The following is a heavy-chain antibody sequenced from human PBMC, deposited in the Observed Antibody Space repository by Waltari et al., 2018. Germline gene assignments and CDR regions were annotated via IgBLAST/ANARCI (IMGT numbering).Heavy chain of an antibody. CDR1: GYTFSSYG. Sequence: QVHLMQSTAEVKEPGASVRVSCQASGYTFSSYGISWVRQAPGQGLEWMGWISANNGNTHYAQKFQGRVTMTTDTSTTTAYMELRSLTSDDTAVYYCVRDLGSTNWYEYWGQGTLVTVSS. D-gene: IGHD6-13*01. CDR2: ISANNGNT. CDR3: VRDLGSTNWYEY. J-gene: IGHJ4*02. V-gene: IGHV1-18*01.